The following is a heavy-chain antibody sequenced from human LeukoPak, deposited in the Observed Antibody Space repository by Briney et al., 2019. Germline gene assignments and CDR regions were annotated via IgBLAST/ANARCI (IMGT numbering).Heavy chain of an antibody. V-gene: IGHV1-46*01. J-gene: IGHJ2*01. CDR2: INPTGGST. D-gene: IGHD1-26*01. Sequence: ASVKVSCKASGYTFTSYYMHWVRQAPGQGLEWMGLINPTGGSTGYAQKFQGRVTMTRDMSTSTVYMELSSLRSEDTAVYYCARDRGGGRAPYWYFDLWGRGTLVTVSS. CDR3: ARDRGGGRAPYWYFDL. CDR1: GYTFTSYY.